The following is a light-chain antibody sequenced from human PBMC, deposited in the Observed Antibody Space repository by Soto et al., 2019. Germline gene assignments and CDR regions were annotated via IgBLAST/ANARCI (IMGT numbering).Light chain of an antibody. Sequence: EIVMTQSPDTLSVSPGERATLSCRASQSVSSNLAWYQQKPGQAPRLLIYGASTRATGIPARFSGSGSGTEFTLTISSLQSEDFAVYYCQQYNNWPPTFGGGTKVDIK. CDR3: QQYNNWPPT. J-gene: IGKJ4*01. V-gene: IGKV3-15*01. CDR1: QSVSSN. CDR2: GAS.